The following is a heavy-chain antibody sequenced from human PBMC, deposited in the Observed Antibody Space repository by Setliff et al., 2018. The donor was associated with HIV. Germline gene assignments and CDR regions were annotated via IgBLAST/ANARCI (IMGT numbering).Heavy chain of an antibody. CDR2: IYHSGTT. J-gene: IGHJ3*02. D-gene: IGHD3-3*01. CDR1: GYSISSGHY. V-gene: IGHV4-38-2*01. CDR3: ARSKTFYDFWGGYYTHGAFKI. Sequence: PSETLSLTCAVSGYSISSGHYWGWIRQPPGKGLEWIGSIYHSGTTYDNPSLKSRVTISVDTSKNQFSLNLTSVTAADTAVYYCARSKTFYDFWGGYYTHGAFKIWGLGTMVTVSS.